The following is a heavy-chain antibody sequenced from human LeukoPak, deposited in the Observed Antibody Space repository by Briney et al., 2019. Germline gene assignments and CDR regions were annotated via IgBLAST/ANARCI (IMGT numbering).Heavy chain of an antibody. V-gene: IGHV3-33*01. J-gene: IGHJ1*01. Sequence: GGSLRLSCAASGFTFSSYGMHWVRQAPGKGLEWVAVIWYDGSNKYYADSVKGRFTISRDNSKNTPYLQMNSLRAEDTAVYYCARDRGQWELLRHFQHWGQGTLVTVSS. CDR1: GFTFSSYG. D-gene: IGHD1-26*01. CDR3: ARDRGQWELLRHFQH. CDR2: IWYDGSNK.